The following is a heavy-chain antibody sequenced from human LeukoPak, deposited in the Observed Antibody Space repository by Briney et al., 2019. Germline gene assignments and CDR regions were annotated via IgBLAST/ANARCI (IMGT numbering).Heavy chain of an antibody. CDR2: ISGSGGST. V-gene: IGHV3-23*01. CDR1: GFTFSFAA. J-gene: IGHJ5*02. CDR3: AKAGPASSDYLNWFDP. D-gene: IGHD3-22*01. Sequence: GGSLRLSCAAPGFTFSFAAMTWVRQGPGKGLEWVSLISGSGGSTYYADSVKGRFTISRDNSKNTLYLQMNSLRVEDTAVYYCAKAGPASSDYLNWFDPWGQGTLVTVSS.